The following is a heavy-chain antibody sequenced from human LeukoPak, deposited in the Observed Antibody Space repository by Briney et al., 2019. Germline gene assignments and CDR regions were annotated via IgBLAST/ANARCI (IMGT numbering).Heavy chain of an antibody. J-gene: IGHJ6*02. D-gene: IGHD3-3*01. CDR1: GGSINTHY. Sequence: SETLSLTCSVSGGSINTHYWSWIRQSPGKGLEWIGYVYYSGSTNYNPSHKSRVTISLDTSKIQFSLRLSSVTAADTAMYYCARIRSEYYYYNMDVWGQGTTVIVSS. CDR3: ARIRSEYYYYNMDV. CDR2: VYYSGST. V-gene: IGHV4-59*11.